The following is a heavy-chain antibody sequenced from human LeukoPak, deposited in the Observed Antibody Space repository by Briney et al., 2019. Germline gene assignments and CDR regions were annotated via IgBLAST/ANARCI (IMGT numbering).Heavy chain of an antibody. CDR2: IYHSGRT. V-gene: IGHV4-38-2*02. D-gene: IGHD5-24*01. CDR1: GYSISSGYY. Sequence: PSETLSLTCTVSGYSISSGYYWGWIRQPPGKGLEWIGSIYHSGRTFYNPSLKSRVTISADTSKNQFSLKLSSVTAADTAIYYCAKSFSETERATITAYWGQGTLVTVSS. CDR3: AKSFSETERATITAY. J-gene: IGHJ4*02.